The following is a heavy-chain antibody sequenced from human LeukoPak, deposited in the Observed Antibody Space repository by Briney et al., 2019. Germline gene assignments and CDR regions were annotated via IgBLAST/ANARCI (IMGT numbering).Heavy chain of an antibody. V-gene: IGHV4-4*07. J-gene: IGHJ4*02. D-gene: IGHD3-22*01. CDR3: ARDQYYYDSSGYYRFDY. Sequence: PSETLSLTCTVSGGSISSYYWSWIRQPAGRGLEWIGRIQTSGGTNYNPSLKSRVTMSVDTSKSQFSLKLSSVTAADTAVYYCARDQYYYDSSGYYRFDYWGQGTLVTVSS. CDR2: IQTSGGT. CDR1: GGSISSYY.